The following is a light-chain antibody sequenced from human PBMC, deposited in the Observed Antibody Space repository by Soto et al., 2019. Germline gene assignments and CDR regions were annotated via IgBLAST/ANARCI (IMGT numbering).Light chain of an antibody. CDR2: EVS. V-gene: IGLV2-14*01. J-gene: IGLJ1*01. CDR3: SSFTDTSTLV. Sequence: QSALTQPASVSGSPGQSITISCTGTSSDVGGFDYVSWYQHHPGKVPKLLIYEVSNRPSGVSHRFSGSKSGNTASLTISGLQPDDESVYYCSSFTDTSTLVFGTGTKVTVL. CDR1: SSDVGGFDY.